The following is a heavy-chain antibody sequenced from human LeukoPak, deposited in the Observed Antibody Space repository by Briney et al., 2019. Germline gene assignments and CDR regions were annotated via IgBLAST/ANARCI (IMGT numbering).Heavy chain of an antibody. Sequence: GGSLRLSCAASGFTFSSDAMSWVRQAPGKGLEWVSAISGSGGSTYYADSVKGRFTISRDNSKNTLYLQMNSLRAEATAVYYCAKDGDGYNFHYWGQGTLVTVSS. CDR3: AKDGDGYNFHY. CDR2: ISGSGGST. V-gene: IGHV3-23*01. CDR1: GFTFSSDA. J-gene: IGHJ4*02. D-gene: IGHD5-24*01.